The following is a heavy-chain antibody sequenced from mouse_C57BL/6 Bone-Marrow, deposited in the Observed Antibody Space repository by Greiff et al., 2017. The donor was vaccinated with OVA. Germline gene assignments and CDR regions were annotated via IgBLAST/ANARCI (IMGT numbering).Heavy chain of an antibody. J-gene: IGHJ4*01. Sequence: VQLQQSGAELVKPGASVKLSCKASGYTFTSYWMHWVKQRAGQGLEWIGMIHPNSGSTNYNEKFKSKATLTVDKSSSTAYMQLSSLTSEDSAVYYCARLIYYDYDGPLDYWGQGTSVTVSS. CDR3: ARLIYYDYDGPLDY. CDR1: GYTFTSYW. CDR2: IHPNSGST. V-gene: IGHV1-64*01. D-gene: IGHD2-4*01.